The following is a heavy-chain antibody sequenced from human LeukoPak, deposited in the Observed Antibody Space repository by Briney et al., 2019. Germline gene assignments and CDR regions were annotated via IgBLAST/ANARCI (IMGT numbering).Heavy chain of an antibody. CDR3: AKDKSSSWYYFDY. Sequence: GGSLRLSRAASGFTFSSYAMSWVRQAPGKGLEWVSAISGSGGSTYYADSVKGRFTISRDNSKNTLYLQMNSLRAEDTAVYYCAKDKSSSWYYFDYWGQGTLVTVSS. V-gene: IGHV3-23*01. CDR2: ISGSGGST. D-gene: IGHD6-13*01. J-gene: IGHJ4*02. CDR1: GFTFSSYA.